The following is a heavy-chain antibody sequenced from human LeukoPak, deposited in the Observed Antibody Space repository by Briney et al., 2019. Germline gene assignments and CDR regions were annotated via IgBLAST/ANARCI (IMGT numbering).Heavy chain of an antibody. CDR1: GYTFTGYY. J-gene: IGHJ4*02. CDR2: INPNSGGT. V-gene: IGHV1-2*02. CDR3: ARVDGAVVVPAAMESFDY. D-gene: IGHD2-2*01. Sequence: ASVKVSCKASGYTFTGYYMHWVRQAPGQGLEWMGWINPNSGGTNYAQKFQGRVTMTRDTSISTAYMELSRLRSDDTAVYYCARVDGAVVVPAAMESFDYWGQGTLVTVSS.